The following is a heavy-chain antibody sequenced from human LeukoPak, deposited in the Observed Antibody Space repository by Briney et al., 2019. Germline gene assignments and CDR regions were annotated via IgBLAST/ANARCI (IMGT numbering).Heavy chain of an antibody. Sequence: ASLNVSCKVSGYTLTGYYMNWVRRAPGPGLEWMGWINPNSGGTNYARKFQGRVTMTRDTSIRTAYMELSRLRSDDTAVYYCARDYDSSGYLVNWGQGTLVTVSS. J-gene: IGHJ4*02. CDR1: GYTLTGYY. V-gene: IGHV1-2*02. D-gene: IGHD3-22*01. CDR2: INPNSGGT. CDR3: ARDYDSSGYLVN.